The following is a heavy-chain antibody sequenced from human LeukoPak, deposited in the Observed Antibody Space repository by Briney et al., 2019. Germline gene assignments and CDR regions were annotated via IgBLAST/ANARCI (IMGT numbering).Heavy chain of an antibody. Sequence: KAGGSLRLSCAASGLIFSSHTMNWVRQASGKGLEWVSSISSSSTYIDYADSVKGRFTISRDNAKNSLYLQMSSLRAEDTAVYYSARDTGPFDYCGQGTLVTVSS. CDR2: ISSSSTYI. CDR1: GLIFSSHT. J-gene: IGHJ4*02. V-gene: IGHV3-21*01. CDR3: ARDTGPFDY.